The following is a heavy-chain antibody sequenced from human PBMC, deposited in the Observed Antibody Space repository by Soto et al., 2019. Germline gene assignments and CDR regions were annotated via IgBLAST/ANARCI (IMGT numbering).Heavy chain of an antibody. Sequence: SETLSLTCAVYGGSFSGYYWSWIRQPPGKGLEWIGEINHSGSTNYNPSLKSRVTISVDTSKNQFSLKLSSVTAADTAVYYCAILLREAFDIWGQGTMVTVSS. V-gene: IGHV4-34*01. CDR3: AILLREAFDI. CDR1: GGSFSGYY. CDR2: INHSGST. D-gene: IGHD3-10*01. J-gene: IGHJ3*02.